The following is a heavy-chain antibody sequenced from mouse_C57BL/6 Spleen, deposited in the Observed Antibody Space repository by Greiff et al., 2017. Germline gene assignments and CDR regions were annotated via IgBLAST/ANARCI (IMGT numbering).Heavy chain of an antibody. CDR3: ALIYYDYPYAMDY. CDR2: IYPGDGDT. CDR1: GYAFSSSW. Sequence: QVQLKQSGPELVKPGASVKISCKASGYAFSSSWMNWVKQRPGKGLEWIGRIYPGDGDTNYNGKFKGKATLTADKSSSTAYMQLSSLTSEDSAVYFCALIYYDYPYAMDYWGQGTSVTVSS. D-gene: IGHD2-4*01. V-gene: IGHV1-82*01. J-gene: IGHJ4*01.